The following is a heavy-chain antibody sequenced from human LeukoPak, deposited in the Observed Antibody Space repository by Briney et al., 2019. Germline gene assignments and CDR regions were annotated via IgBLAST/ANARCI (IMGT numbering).Heavy chain of an antibody. D-gene: IGHD3-3*01. Sequence: GGSLRLSCAASGFIFSSYWMSWVRQAPGKGLEWVANIKQDGSEKYYVDSVKGRFTISRDNAKNSLYLQMNSLRAEDTAVYYCARARGAIFGVVRVPNWFDPWGQGTLVTVSS. CDR1: GFIFSSYW. V-gene: IGHV3-7*01. J-gene: IGHJ5*02. CDR3: ARARGAIFGVVRVPNWFDP. CDR2: IKQDGSEK.